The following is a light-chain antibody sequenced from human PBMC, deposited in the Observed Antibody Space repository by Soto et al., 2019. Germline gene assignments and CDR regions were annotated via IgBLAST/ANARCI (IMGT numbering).Light chain of an antibody. CDR3: QQYGNSPQT. CDR1: QTVGSK. J-gene: IGKJ1*01. CDR2: GAS. Sequence: VMSLSPATLSVSPRERATLSCRASQTVGSKLAWYQQKPGQAPRLLIYGASSRATGIPNRFSGSGSGTDFTLTISRLEPEDFAVYYCQQYGNSPQTFGQGTKVDIK. V-gene: IGKV3-20*01.